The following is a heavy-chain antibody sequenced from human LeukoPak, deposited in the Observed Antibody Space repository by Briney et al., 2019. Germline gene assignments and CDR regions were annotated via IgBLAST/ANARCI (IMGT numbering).Heavy chain of an antibody. D-gene: IGHD2-8*01. Sequence: RPGGSLRLSCAASGFTVSTNYMSWVRQAPGKGLEWVSVIYSGGSTDYADSVKGRFTISRDISKNTLFLQMNSPRAEDTAVYYCARGMLGANALDVWGQGTTVTVSS. J-gene: IGHJ6*02. V-gene: IGHV3-53*01. CDR3: ARGMLGANALDV. CDR2: IYSGGST. CDR1: GFTVSTNY.